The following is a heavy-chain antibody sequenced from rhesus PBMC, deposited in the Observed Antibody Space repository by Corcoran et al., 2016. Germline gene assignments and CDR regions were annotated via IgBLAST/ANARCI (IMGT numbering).Heavy chain of an antibody. CDR2: ISVKRGNT. CDR1: GYSISSGYY. Sequence: QVQLQESGPGLVKASETLSLTCAVSGYSISSGYYWGWIRQPPGKGLVSIWYISVKRGNTYNNPSLESQVTMSKDTSKNQFSLKLTSGTAADTAVYYCAREASTYWHCGQGVLVTVSS. CDR3: AREASTYWH. D-gene: IGHD2-39*01. V-gene: IGHV4-99*02. J-gene: IGHJ4*01.